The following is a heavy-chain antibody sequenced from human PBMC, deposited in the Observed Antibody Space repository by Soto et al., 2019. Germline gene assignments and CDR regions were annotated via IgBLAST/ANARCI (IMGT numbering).Heavy chain of an antibody. CDR3: AKGSYYYYYGMDV. V-gene: IGHV3-53*01. CDR2: IYSGGST. J-gene: IGHJ6*02. Sequence: QPGGSLRLSCAASGFTVSSNYMSWVRQAPGKGLEWVSVIYSGGSTYYADSVKGRFTISRDNSKNTLYLQMNSLRAEDTAVYYCAKGSYYYYYGMDVWGQGTTVTVSS. CDR1: GFTVSSNY.